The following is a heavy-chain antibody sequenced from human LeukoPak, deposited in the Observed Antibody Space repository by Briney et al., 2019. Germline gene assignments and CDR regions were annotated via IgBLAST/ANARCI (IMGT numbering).Heavy chain of an antibody. J-gene: IGHJ3*02. D-gene: IGHD5-12*01. CDR1: GGSISSYY. Sequence: PSETLSLTCTVSGGSISSYYWSWIRQPPGKGLEWIGRIYTSGSTNYNPSLKSRVTMSVDTSKNQFSLKLSSVTAADTAVYYCARDDSGYDGTDAFDIWGQGTMVTVSS. V-gene: IGHV4-4*07. CDR2: IYTSGST. CDR3: ARDDSGYDGTDAFDI.